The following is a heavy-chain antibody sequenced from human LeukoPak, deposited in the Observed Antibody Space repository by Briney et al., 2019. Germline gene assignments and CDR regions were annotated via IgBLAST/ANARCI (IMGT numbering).Heavy chain of an antibody. CDR3: ARARGYSHGSNYYYYYGMDV. V-gene: IGHV4-30-4*01. D-gene: IGHD5-18*01. Sequence: PSETLSLTCTVSGGSISSGDYYWSWIRQPPGKGLEWIGYIYYSGSTYYNPSLKSRVTISVDTSKNQFSLKLSSVTAADTAVYYCARARGYSHGSNYYYYYGMDVWGQGTTVTVSS. CDR1: GGSISSGDYY. J-gene: IGHJ6*02. CDR2: IYYSGST.